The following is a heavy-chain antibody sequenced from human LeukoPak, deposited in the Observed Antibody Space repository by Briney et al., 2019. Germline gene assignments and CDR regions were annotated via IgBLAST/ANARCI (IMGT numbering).Heavy chain of an antibody. CDR3: AVTDPGIAVAGYFDY. CDR2: IYHSGST. J-gene: IGHJ4*02. D-gene: IGHD6-19*01. Sequence: SETLSLTCAVSGGSISSGCYSWSWIRQPPGKGLEWIGYIYHSGSTYYNPSLKSRVTISVDRSKNQFSLKLSSVTAADTAVYYCAVTDPGIAVAGYFDYWGQGTLVTVSS. CDR1: GGSISSGCYS. V-gene: IGHV4-30-2*02.